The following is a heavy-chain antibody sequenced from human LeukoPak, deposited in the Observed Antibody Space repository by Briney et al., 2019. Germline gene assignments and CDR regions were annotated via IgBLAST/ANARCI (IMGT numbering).Heavy chain of an antibody. Sequence: GGSLRLSCAASGFTFSSSAMSWVRQAPGKGLEWVSTISGSGGSTYYADSVKGRFTFSRDNSKNTLYLQMNSLRADDTAVYYCANNMTTVTAFDYWGKGTLVTVSS. CDR3: ANNMTTVTAFDY. CDR2: ISGSGGST. V-gene: IGHV3-23*01. D-gene: IGHD4-17*01. J-gene: IGHJ4*02. CDR1: GFTFSSSA.